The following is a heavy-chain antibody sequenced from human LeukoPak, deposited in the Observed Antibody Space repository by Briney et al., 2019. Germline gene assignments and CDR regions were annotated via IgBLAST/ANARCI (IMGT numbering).Heavy chain of an antibody. CDR1: GFTFITYW. D-gene: IGHD6-6*01. J-gene: IGHJ4*02. CDR3: ARDSLHPSSLHYYFDY. CDR2: IKQDVSEK. Sequence: GGSLRLSCAASGFTFITYWMSWVRQAPGKGLEWVANIKQDVSEKYYVDSVKGRFTISRDNAKNSLYLQMNSLRAEDTAVYFCARDSLHPSSLHYYFDYWGQGTLVTVSS. V-gene: IGHV3-7*01.